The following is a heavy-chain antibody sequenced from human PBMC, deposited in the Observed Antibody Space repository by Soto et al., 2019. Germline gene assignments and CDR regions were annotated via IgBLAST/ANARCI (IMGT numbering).Heavy chain of an antibody. D-gene: IGHD3-3*01. CDR1: GYSISSGYY. V-gene: IGHV4-38-2*02. CDR2: IYHSGST. CDR3: AREVVDDFWSGYIDY. J-gene: IGHJ4*02. Sequence: SETLSLTCTVSGYSISSGYYWGWIRQPPGKGLEWIGSIYHSGSTYSNPSLKSRVTISVDTSKNQFSLKLSSVTAADTAVYYCAREVVDDFWSGYIDYWGQGTLVTVSS.